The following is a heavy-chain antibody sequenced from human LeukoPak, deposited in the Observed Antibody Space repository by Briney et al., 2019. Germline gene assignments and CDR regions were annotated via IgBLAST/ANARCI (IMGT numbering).Heavy chain of an antibody. CDR2: IYDSGST. CDR3: ARDPELLDAFDI. V-gene: IGHV4-39*07. CDR1: GGSIRSSYYY. D-gene: IGHD1-26*01. Sequence: SETLSLTCTVSGGSIRSSYYYWGWIRQPPGKGLEWIGSIYDSGSTYYNPSLKSRVTISVDTSKNQFSLKLSSVTAADTAVYYCARDPELLDAFDIWGQGTMVTVSS. J-gene: IGHJ3*02.